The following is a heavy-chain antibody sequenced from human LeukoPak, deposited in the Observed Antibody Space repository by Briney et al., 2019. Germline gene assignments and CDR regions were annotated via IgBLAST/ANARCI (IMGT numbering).Heavy chain of an antibody. CDR2: IYYSGST. Sequence: SQTLSLTCTVSGGSVSGDNSYWSWIRQPPGKGLEWIGYIYYSGSTKYNPSLKSRVTISVDTSKNQFSLKVTSVTAADTTVYYCAGHRNDFWSGYVFDYWGQGTLVTVSS. J-gene: IGHJ4*02. V-gene: IGHV4-61*01. D-gene: IGHD3-3*01. CDR1: GGSVSGDNSY. CDR3: AGHRNDFWSGYVFDY.